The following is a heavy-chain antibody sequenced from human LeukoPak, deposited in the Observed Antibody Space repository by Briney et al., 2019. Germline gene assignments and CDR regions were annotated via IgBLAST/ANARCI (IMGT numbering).Heavy chain of an antibody. CDR3: AKETSSSFDY. CDR1: GFTFSTYA. V-gene: IGHV3-23*01. Sequence: EPGGSLRLSCAASGFTFSTYAMSWVRQAPGKGLEWVSSVSGSGASTYHADSVKGRFTISRDNSKNTLYLQMNSLRAEDTAVYYCAKETSSSFDYWGQGTLVTVSS. D-gene: IGHD6-6*01. CDR2: VSGSGAST. J-gene: IGHJ4*02.